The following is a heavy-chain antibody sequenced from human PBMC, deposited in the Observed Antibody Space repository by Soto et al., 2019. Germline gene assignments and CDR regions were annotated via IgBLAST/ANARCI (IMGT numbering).Heavy chain of an antibody. J-gene: IGHJ6*04. CDR3: AREGVDPSYYDGMDI. Sequence: ASVKVSCKASGYTFTRSGISWARQAPGQGHEWMGWISSYNGDTNYAQTFQGRVTMTTNTSTSTAYMELWSLRSDDTAVYYCAREGVDPSYYDGMDIWGKGTPGNVST. CDR2: ISSYNGDT. CDR1: GYTFTRSG. D-gene: IGHD5-12*01. V-gene: IGHV1-18*01.